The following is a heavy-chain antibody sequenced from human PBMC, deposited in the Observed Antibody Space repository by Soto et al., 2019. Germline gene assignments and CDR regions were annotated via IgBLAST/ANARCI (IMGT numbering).Heavy chain of an antibody. J-gene: IGHJ4*02. CDR2: IPYDGSNK. CDR3: ARSGYSYGPFDY. CDR1: GFTFSNYA. D-gene: IGHD5-18*01. Sequence: GGSLRLSCAASGFTFSNYAMHWVRQPPGKGLEWVAAIPYDGSNKYYADSVKGRFTISRDNSKNTLYLQMNSLRAEDTAVYYCARSGYSYGPFDYWGQGTLVTVSS. V-gene: IGHV3-30*03.